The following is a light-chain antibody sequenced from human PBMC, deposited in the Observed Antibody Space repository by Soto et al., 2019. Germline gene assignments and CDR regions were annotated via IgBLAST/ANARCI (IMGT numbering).Light chain of an antibody. V-gene: IGKV3D-20*02. Sequence: EIVLTQSPGTLSLSPGERATLSCRASQSVSNNYLAWYQQKPGQAPRLLIYGASNRATGIPDRFSGSGSGTDFTLTISSLEPEDFALYYCQQRSRWPPTITFGQGTRLEIK. CDR2: GAS. J-gene: IGKJ5*01. CDR3: QQRSRWPPTIT. CDR1: QSVSNNY.